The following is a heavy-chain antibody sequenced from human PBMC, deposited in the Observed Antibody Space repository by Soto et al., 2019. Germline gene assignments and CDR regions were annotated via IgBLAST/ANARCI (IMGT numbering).Heavy chain of an antibody. CDR2: ISSSSGATI. CDR1: EFTFNIYA. V-gene: IGHV3-23*01. Sequence: VQLWQSGGGLVQPGGSLRLSCTASEFTFNIYAMNWVRQAPGKGLEWVAAISSSSGATIYYADSVKGRFTISRDNSKNTLFLQMDSLIAEDTAMYYCAQMDTMTTSAFDIWGHGTMVTVSS. CDR3: AQMDTMTTSAFDI. J-gene: IGHJ3*02. D-gene: IGHD5-12*01.